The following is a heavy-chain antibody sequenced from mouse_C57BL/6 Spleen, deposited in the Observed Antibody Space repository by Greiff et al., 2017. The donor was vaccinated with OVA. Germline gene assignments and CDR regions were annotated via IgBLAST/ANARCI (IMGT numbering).Heavy chain of an antibody. CDR3: ARSDYYGSSYFDY. V-gene: IGHV1-52*01. D-gene: IGHD1-1*01. Sequence: QVQLQQPGAELVRPGSSVKLSCKASGYTFTSYWMHWVKQRPIQGLEWIGNIDPSDSETHYNQKFKDKATLTVDKSSSTAYMQLSSLTSEYSAVYYCARSDYYGSSYFDYWGQGTTLTVSS. CDR1: GYTFTSYW. CDR2: IDPSDSET. J-gene: IGHJ2*01.